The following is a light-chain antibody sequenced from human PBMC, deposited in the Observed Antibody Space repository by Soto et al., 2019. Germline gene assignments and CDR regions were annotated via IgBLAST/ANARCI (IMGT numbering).Light chain of an antibody. CDR1: QNILLSSNNKNY. Sequence: DIVLTQSPDSLAVSLGERATINCKSSQNILLSSNNKNYLAWYQQKPGQPPKLLIYWASTRESGVPDRFSGSGSGTDFTLTISSLQAEDVAVYYCQQYYSTPTWTFGQGTKVEL. V-gene: IGKV4-1*01. CDR3: QQYYSTPTWT. J-gene: IGKJ1*01. CDR2: WAS.